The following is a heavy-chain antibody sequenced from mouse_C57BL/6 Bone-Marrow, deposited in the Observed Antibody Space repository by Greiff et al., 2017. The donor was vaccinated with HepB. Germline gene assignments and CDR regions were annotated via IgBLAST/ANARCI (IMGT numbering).Heavy chain of an antibody. CDR2: IHPNSGST. CDR1: GYTFTSYW. J-gene: IGHJ4*01. Sequence: QVQLQQPGAELVKPGASVKLSCKASGYTFTSYWMHWVKQRPGQGLEWIGMIHPNSGSTNYNEKFKSKATLTVDKSSSTAYMQLSSLTSEDSAVYYCSRRVYYSNPYYAMDYWGQGTSVTVSS. CDR3: SRRVYYSNPYYAMDY. D-gene: IGHD2-5*01. V-gene: IGHV1-64*01.